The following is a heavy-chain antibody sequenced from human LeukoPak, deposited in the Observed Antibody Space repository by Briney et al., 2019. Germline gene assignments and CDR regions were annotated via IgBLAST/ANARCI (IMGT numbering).Heavy chain of an antibody. J-gene: IGHJ4*02. Sequence: ASVKLSFKSSGYTFTDYYIHWVRQAPGQGLELMGWINPNTGGTNYAQKFQGRVTMTGDTSISTAYMELSRLRSDDTAVYYCARDLVAASPFDYWGQGTLVTVSS. CDR3: ARDLVAASPFDY. CDR2: INPNTGGT. CDR1: GYTFTDYY. D-gene: IGHD6-6*01. V-gene: IGHV1-2*02.